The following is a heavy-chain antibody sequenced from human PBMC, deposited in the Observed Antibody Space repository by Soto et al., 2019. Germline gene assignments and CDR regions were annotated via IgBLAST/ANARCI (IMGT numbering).Heavy chain of an antibody. CDR2: ISGSGGNT. Sequence: EVQLLESGGGLVQPGGSLRLSCAASGFTFSSYAMSWVRQAPGKGLEWVSDISGSGGNTHFADSVKGRFTISRDNSKNTLYLQMNSLRAEDPAVYYCAKGVVAARPWYFDLWGRGTLVTVSS. CDR1: GFTFSSYA. J-gene: IGHJ2*01. CDR3: AKGVVAARPWYFDL. D-gene: IGHD2-15*01. V-gene: IGHV3-23*01.